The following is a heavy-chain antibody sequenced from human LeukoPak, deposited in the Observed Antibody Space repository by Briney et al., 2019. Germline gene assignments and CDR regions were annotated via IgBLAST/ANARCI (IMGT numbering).Heavy chain of an antibody. CDR2: INPNCGGT. D-gene: IGHD2-2*01. CDR1: GYTFTGYY. V-gene: IGHV1-2*02. Sequence: GASVNVSCKASGYTFTGYYMHWVRQAPAQGLEWMGWINPNCGGTNYAQKFQDRLTMTRDTSISTDYMELSRLRSDDTAVYYCAREAPLVYCSSTSCYPVGWFVPWGQGTLVTVSS. CDR3: AREAPLVYCSSTSCYPVGWFVP. J-gene: IGHJ5*02.